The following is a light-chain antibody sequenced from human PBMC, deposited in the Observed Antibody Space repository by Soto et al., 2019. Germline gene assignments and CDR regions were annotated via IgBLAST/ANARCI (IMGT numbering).Light chain of an antibody. V-gene: IGKV1-9*01. CDR3: QQLNSYPLT. J-gene: IGKJ1*01. Sequence: DIQLTQSPSFLSASVGDRVTITCRASQGISSYLAWYQQQPGKAPKLLIYAASTLQSGVPSRFSGSGSGTEFTLTISSLQPEDFATYYCQQLNSYPLTFGQETKVEI. CDR2: AAS. CDR1: QGISSY.